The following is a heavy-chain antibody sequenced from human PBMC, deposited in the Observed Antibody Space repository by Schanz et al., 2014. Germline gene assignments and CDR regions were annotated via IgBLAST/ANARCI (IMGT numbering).Heavy chain of an antibody. D-gene: IGHD2-21*02. Sequence: QVQLVQSGAEMKKPGASVKVSCKASGYTFTGYYMHWVRQAPGQGLEWMGWINPNSGTTNYAQKFQGWVTMTRDTSNSTAYMELSRLRADDTAVYYCARGGGGDYHEGAIDYWGQGTLVTVSS. CDR2: INPNSGTT. V-gene: IGHV1-2*04. CDR1: GYTFTGYY. CDR3: ARGGGGDYHEGAIDY. J-gene: IGHJ4*02.